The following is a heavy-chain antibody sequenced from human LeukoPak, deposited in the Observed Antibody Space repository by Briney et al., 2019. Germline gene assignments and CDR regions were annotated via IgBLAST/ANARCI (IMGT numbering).Heavy chain of an antibody. D-gene: IGHD6-6*01. Sequence: GESLKISCKGSGYSFTSYWIGWVRQMPGKGLEWMGIIYPGDSDTRYSPSFQGQVTISADKSISTAYLQWSSLKASDTAMYYCARLPHSSSSYYYYYYMDVWGKGTTVTVSS. V-gene: IGHV5-51*01. CDR1: GYSFTSYW. J-gene: IGHJ6*03. CDR3: ARLPHSSSSYYYYYYMDV. CDR2: IYPGDSDT.